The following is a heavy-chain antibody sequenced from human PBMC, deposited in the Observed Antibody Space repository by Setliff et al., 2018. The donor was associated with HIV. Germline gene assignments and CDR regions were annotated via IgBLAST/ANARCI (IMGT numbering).Heavy chain of an antibody. Sequence: GGSLRLSCAASGYTFSSCAMSWVRQAPGKGLEWVLVISGSGASTYYAGSVKGRFTISRDNSKNTLYLQMNSLRVEDTAVYYCAKGRYGGYDWGTLDIWGQGTMVTVSS. CDR1: GYTFSSCA. CDR2: ISGSGAST. D-gene: IGHD5-12*01. J-gene: IGHJ3*02. V-gene: IGHV3-23*01. CDR3: AKGRYGGYDWGTLDI.